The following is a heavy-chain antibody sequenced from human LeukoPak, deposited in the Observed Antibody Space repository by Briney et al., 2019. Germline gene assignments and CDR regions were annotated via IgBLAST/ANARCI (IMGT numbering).Heavy chain of an antibody. CDR2: IYTSGST. CDR1: GGSIGSGSYY. V-gene: IGHV4-61*02. J-gene: IGHJ4*02. CDR3: ARVTTGGYYNC. Sequence: SQTLPLTCTVSGGSIGSGSYYWSWIRQPAGKGLEWIGRIYTSGSTNYNPSLKSRVTISVDTSKNQFSLKLSSVTAADTAVYYCARVTTGGYYNCWGQGTLVTVSS. D-gene: IGHD3-22*01.